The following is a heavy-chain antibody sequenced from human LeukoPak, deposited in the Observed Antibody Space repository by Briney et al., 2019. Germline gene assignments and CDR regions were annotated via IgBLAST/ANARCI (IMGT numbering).Heavy chain of an antibody. CDR1: GGSISSGDYS. V-gene: IGHV4-30-2*01. CDR2: IYHNGNT. D-gene: IGHD3-10*01. CDR3: ARRFISMVRGVIKDDAFDI. J-gene: IGHJ3*02. Sequence: SETLSLTCAVSGGSISSGDYSWSWIRQPPGKGLEWIGYIYHNGNTYYNPSLKSRVTISVDRPKNQFSLKLSSVTAADTAVYYCARRFISMVRGVIKDDAFDIWGQGTMVTVSS.